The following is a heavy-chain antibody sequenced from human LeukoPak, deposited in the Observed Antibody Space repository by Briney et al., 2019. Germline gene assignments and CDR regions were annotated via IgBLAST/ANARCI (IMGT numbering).Heavy chain of an antibody. V-gene: IGHV3-48*02. CDR3: ARDFHWSFDH. CDR1: GFTFSQFV. J-gene: IGHJ4*02. Sequence: GGSLRLSCAASGFTFSQFVMHWVRQAPGKGLDWISLISSGDGATNYAESVKGRFTISRDNVKKSVFLHVNSLRDEDTAVYYCARDFHWSFDHWGQGTLVTVSS. CDR2: ISSGDGAT. D-gene: IGHD3-9*01.